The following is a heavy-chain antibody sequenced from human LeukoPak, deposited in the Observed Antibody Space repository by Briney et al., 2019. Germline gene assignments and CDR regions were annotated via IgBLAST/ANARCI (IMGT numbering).Heavy chain of an antibody. V-gene: IGHV3-23*01. D-gene: IGHD3-10*01. Sequence: GGSLRLSCAASGFTFSSYGMSWVRQAPGKGLEWVSSISGSGGSTYYADSVKGRFTISRDNSKNTLYLQMNSLRAEDTAVYYCAKGRIEIYRWEISGFSGSGSYYNRLVWGKGTTVTVSS. J-gene: IGHJ6*04. CDR3: AKGRIEIYRWEISGFSGSGSYYNRLV. CDR2: ISGSGGST. CDR1: GFTFSSYG.